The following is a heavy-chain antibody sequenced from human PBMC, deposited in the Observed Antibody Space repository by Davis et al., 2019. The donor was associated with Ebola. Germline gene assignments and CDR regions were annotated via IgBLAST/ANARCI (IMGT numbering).Heavy chain of an antibody. Sequence: PSETLSLTCTISGGSLSRSGFYWGWIRQPPGKGLEWIAHLSYSWSTYYNPSLKSRITISVDTSNNHFSLKLTSVTAADTAVYFCARSSQTTLLTGWFESWGRGTLVTVS. V-gene: IGHV4-39*02. J-gene: IGHJ5*01. CDR1: GGSLSRSGFY. CDR3: ARSSQTTLLTGWFES. D-gene: IGHD4-17*01. CDR2: LSYSWST.